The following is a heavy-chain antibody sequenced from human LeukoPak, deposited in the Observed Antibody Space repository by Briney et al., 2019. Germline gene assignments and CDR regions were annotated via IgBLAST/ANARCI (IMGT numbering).Heavy chain of an antibody. CDR2: ISYDGNNK. CDR3: AKGVSSWYPPHFDY. Sequence: GGSRRLSWAASGFTFSSYGMHWVRQAPGKGLEWVAVISYDGNNKYYAESVKGRFTIPRDNPKNTLYLQMNSLRAEDTAVYYCAKGVSSWYPPHFDYWGQGTLITVSS. D-gene: IGHD6-13*01. J-gene: IGHJ4*02. V-gene: IGHV3-30*18. CDR1: GFTFSSYG.